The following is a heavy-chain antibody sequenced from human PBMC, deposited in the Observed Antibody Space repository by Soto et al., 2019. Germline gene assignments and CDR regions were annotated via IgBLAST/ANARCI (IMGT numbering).Heavy chain of an antibody. Sequence: SETLSLTCTVSGGSISSGGYYWSWIRQHPGKGLEWIGYIYYSGSTYYNPSLKSRVTISVDTSKNQFSLKLSSVTAADTAVYYCARIEMTDDAFDIWGQGTMVTVSS. CDR1: GGSISSGGYY. CDR2: IYYSGST. V-gene: IGHV4-31*03. CDR3: ARIEMTDDAFDI. J-gene: IGHJ3*02.